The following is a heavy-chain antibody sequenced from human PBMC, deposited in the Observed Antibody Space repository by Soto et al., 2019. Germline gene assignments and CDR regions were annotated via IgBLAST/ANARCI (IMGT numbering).Heavy chain of an antibody. CDR1: GGSISSGDYY. Sequence: QVQLQESGPGLVKPSQTLSLTCTVSGGSISSGDYYWSWIRQPPGKGLEWIGYIYYSRSTYYNPPRKARVTISVDTSKNQFSLKLSSVTAADTAVYYCAVSIGARYFDYWGQGTLVTVSS. D-gene: IGHD6-6*01. J-gene: IGHJ4*02. CDR3: AVSIGARYFDY. CDR2: IYYSRST. V-gene: IGHV4-30-4*01.